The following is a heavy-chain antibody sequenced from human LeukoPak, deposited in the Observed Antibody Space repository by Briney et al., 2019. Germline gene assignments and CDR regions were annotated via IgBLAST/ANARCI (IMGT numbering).Heavy chain of an antibody. CDR2: INHSGRT. CDR1: GGSFSGYY. CDR3: ARGVSLDY. J-gene: IGHJ4*02. V-gene: IGHV4-34*01. Sequence: PSEILSLTCAVHGGSFSGYYWNWIRQPPGKGLEWIGEINHSGRTNYNPSLKSRVTISGDMSKNQFSLRLTSVTAADTAVYYCARGVSLDYWGQGTLVTVSS.